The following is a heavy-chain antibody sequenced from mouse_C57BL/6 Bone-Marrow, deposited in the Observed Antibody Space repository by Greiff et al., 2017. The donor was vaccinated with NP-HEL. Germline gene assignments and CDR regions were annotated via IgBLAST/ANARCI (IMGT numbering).Heavy chain of an antibody. CDR1: GYTFTSYW. Sequence: EVQLQQSGTVLARPGASVKMSCKTSGYTFTSYWMHWVKQRPGQGLEWIGAIYPGNSDTCYNQKFKGKANLTAVTSASTAYMELSSLTNEDSAVYYCTRSGGYYLFYYAMDYWGQGTSVTVSS. V-gene: IGHV1-5*01. CDR2: IYPGNSDT. CDR3: TRSGGYYLFYYAMDY. J-gene: IGHJ4*01. D-gene: IGHD2-3*01.